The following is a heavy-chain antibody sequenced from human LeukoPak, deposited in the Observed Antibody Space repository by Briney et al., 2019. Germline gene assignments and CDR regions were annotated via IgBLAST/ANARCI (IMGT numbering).Heavy chain of an antibody. J-gene: IGHJ4*02. D-gene: IGHD1-1*01. CDR3: TTVPSYYNFNSFDY. CDR2: IKSKSDGDSV. Sequence: MAGGSLILSCSASGLSFSNAWMSWVRQTPGKGLEWIGRIKSKSDGDSVDYAAPVKGRITISRDDWKNTLFLEMTTLKTEDTGVYFCTTVPSYYNFNSFDYWGQRTVVTVSS. V-gene: IGHV3-15*01. CDR1: GLSFSNAW.